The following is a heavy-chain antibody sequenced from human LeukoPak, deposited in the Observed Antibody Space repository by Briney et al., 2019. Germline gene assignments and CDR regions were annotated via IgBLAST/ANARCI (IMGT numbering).Heavy chain of an antibody. D-gene: IGHD3-22*01. J-gene: IGHJ4*02. CDR1: GFSFTNYA. V-gene: IGHV3-23*01. Sequence: PGGSLRLSCAASGFSFTNYAMSWVRQAPGKGLEWVSAISGSGGSTYYADSVKGRFTISRDNSKNTLYLQMNSLRAEDTAVYYCAKDYIGDSYYDSYYFDYWGQGTLVTVSS. CDR3: AKDYIGDSYYDSYYFDY. CDR2: ISGSGGST.